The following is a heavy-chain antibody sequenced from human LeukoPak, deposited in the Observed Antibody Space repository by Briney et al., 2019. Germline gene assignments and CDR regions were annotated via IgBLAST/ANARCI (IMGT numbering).Heavy chain of an antibody. D-gene: IGHD4-17*01. CDR1: GGSISRSSYY. V-gene: IGHV4-39*01. J-gene: IGHJ4*02. CDR3: ARHSHYGDLADY. CDR2: IYYSGST. Sequence: KPSETLSLTCTVSGGSISRSSYYWGWIRQPPGKGLEWIGSIYYSGSTYYNPSLKSRVTISVDTSKNQFSLKLSSVTAAGTAVYYCARHSHYGDLADYWGQGSLVTVSS.